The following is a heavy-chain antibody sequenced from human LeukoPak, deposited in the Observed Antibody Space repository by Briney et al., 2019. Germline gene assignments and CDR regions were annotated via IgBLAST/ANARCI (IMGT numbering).Heavy chain of an antibody. J-gene: IGHJ5*02. V-gene: IGHV1-69*06. CDR3: ATVRGDYDSSGYYYRRKNWFDP. D-gene: IGHD3-22*01. CDR1: GGTFSSYA. CDR2: IIPIFGTA. Sequence: ASVKVSCKASGGTFSSYAISWVRQAPGQGLEWMGGIIPIFGTANYAQKFQGRVTMTEDTSTDTAYMELSSLRSEDTAVYYCATVRGDYDSSGYYYRRKNWFDPWGQGTLVTVSS.